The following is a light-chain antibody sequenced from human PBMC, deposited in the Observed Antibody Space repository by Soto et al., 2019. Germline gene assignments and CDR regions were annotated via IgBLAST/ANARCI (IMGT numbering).Light chain of an antibody. Sequence: DIQMTQSPATLSASVGDRVTITCRASQSLSTRLAWYQQKPGKAPKLLIYDASSLESGVPSRFSGSLSGTEFTLTISSLQPDDFATYYCQRYNSYSRTFGQGTKV. CDR1: QSLSTR. CDR3: QRYNSYSRT. CDR2: DAS. J-gene: IGKJ1*01. V-gene: IGKV1-5*01.